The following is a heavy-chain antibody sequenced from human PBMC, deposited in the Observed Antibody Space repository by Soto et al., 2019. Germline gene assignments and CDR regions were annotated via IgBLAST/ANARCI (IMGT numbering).Heavy chain of an antibody. CDR3: AHRQDWGYFDY. V-gene: IGHV2-5*02. CDR2: IYWDDDK. D-gene: IGHD7-27*01. Sequence: QITLKESGPTLVKPTQTLTLTCTFSGFSLSTSGVGVGWIRQPPGKPLEWLALIYWDDDKRYSPSLKSRLTITQDTSKNQVVLTMTNMDPVDTATYYCAHRQDWGYFDYWGQGTLVTVSS. CDR1: GFSLSTSGVG. J-gene: IGHJ4*02.